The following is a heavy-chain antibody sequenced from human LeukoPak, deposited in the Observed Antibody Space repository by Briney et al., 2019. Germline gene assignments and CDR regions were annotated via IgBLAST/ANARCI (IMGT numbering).Heavy chain of an antibody. CDR2: ISGSGGST. Sequence: GGSLRLSCAASGFTFSSYAMSWVRQAPGKGLEWVSAISGSGGSTYYADSVKGRFTISRDNSKNTLYLQMNSLRAEDTAVYYCAKNLVVGYYYGMDVWGQGTTVTVSS. D-gene: IGHD2-15*01. V-gene: IGHV3-23*01. CDR3: AKNLVVGYYYGMDV. CDR1: GFTFSSYA. J-gene: IGHJ6*02.